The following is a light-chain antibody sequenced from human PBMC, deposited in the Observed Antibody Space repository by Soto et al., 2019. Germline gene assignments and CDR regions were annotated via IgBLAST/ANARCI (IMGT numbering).Light chain of an antibody. CDR3: QSYDKRLTAYV. J-gene: IGLJ1*01. CDR2: GNG. CDR1: SSSIGAGYE. V-gene: IGLV1-40*01. Sequence: QSVLAQPPSVSGAPGQRVTISCSVTSSSIGAGYEVHWYHQLPGTAPKLVVSGNGNRPSGVPDRLSASKSGTSASLAITGLQAEDEGHYYCQSYDKRLTAYVFGTGTKVTV.